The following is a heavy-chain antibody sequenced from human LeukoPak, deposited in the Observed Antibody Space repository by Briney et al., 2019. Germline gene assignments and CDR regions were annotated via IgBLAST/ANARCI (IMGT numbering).Heavy chain of an antibody. CDR1: GGTFSSYA. Sequence: GSSVKVSCKASGGTFSSYAISWVRQAPGQGLEWMGGIIPIFGTANYAQKFQGRVTMTEDTSTDTAYMELSSLRSEDTAVYYCATVPRLVRGVTDFDYWGQGTLVTVSS. CDR2: IIPIFGTA. D-gene: IGHD3-10*01. V-gene: IGHV1-69*06. CDR3: ATVPRLVRGVTDFDY. J-gene: IGHJ4*02.